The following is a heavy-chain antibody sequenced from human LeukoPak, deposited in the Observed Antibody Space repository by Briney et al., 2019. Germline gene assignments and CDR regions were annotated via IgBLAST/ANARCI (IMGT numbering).Heavy chain of an antibody. J-gene: IGHJ4*02. CDR3: ARGTTMIVVAPPDY. CDR2: IYHSGST. CDR1: GYSISSGYY. Sequence: PSETLSLTCTVSGYSISSGYYWGWIRQPPGKGLEWIGSIYHSGSTYYNPSLKSRVTISVDTSKNQFSLKLSSVTAADTAVYYCARGTTMIVVAPPDYWGQGTLVTVSS. D-gene: IGHD3-22*01. V-gene: IGHV4-38-2*02.